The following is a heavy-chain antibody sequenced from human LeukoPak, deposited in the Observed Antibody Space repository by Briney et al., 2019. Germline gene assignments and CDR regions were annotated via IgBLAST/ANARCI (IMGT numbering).Heavy chain of an antibody. CDR2: IYYSGST. CDR1: GGSISSYY. CDR3: ARALRSSSTHYYYYYGMDV. D-gene: IGHD6-6*01. J-gene: IGHJ6*02. V-gene: IGHV4-59*01. Sequence: PSETLSLTCTVSGGSISSYYWSWIRRPPGKGLEWIGYIYYSGSTNYNPSLKSRVTISVDTSKNQFSLKLSSVTAADTAVYYCARALRSSSTHYYYYYGMDVWGQGTTVTVSS.